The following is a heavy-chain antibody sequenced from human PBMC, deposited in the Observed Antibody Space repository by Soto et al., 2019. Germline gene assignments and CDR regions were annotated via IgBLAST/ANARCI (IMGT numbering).Heavy chain of an antibody. Sequence: ASVKVSCKASGYTFTSYYMHWVRQAPGQGLEWMGIINPSGGSTSYAQKFKGRVTMTRDTSTSTVYMELSSLRSEDTAVYYCARDYLGFLEGLANHYYYYGMDVWGQGTTVTVSS. D-gene: IGHD3-3*01. V-gene: IGHV1-46*01. CDR3: ARDYLGFLEGLANHYYYYGMDV. J-gene: IGHJ6*02. CDR2: INPSGGST. CDR1: GYTFTSYY.